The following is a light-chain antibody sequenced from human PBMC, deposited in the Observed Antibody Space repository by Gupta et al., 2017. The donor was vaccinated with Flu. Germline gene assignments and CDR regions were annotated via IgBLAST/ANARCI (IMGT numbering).Light chain of an antibody. CDR1: SDAIGGYGH. CDR2: EVS. V-gene: IGLV2-14*01. CDR3: SQYLRTTLV. J-gene: IGLJ2*01. Sequence: VSGSLGQSITISCTGSSDAIGGYGHVSWYQQCPGKAPKLMIFEVSNRPSGVSNRVSGSKSGNTAFLPISGLQAEDEADYYCSQYLRTTLVFGGGTKLTVL.